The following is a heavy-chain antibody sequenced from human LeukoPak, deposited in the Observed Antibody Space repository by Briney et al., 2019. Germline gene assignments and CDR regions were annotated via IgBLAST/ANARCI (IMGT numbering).Heavy chain of an antibody. V-gene: IGHV3-11*01. Sequence: PGGSLRLSCAASGFTFSDYYMKWIRQAPGKGLEWISFISNSGSTVYYADSVKGRFTMSRDNAENSLYLQMNSLRVEDTAVYYCARKLSGCYFDYWGQGTLVTVSS. J-gene: IGHJ4*02. CDR3: ARKLSGCYFDY. CDR2: ISNSGSTV. CDR1: GFTFSDYY. D-gene: IGHD1-26*01.